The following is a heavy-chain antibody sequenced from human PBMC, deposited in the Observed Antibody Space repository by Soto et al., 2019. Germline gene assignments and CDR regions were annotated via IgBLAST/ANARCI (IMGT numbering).Heavy chain of an antibody. Sequence: SEPLSLTSAVSGYSISSSNWWGWIRQPPGKGLEWIGYIYYSGTTYYNPSLKSRVTMSVDTSKNQFSLKLTSVTAVDTAVYYCARREIQGPIDYWGQGTLVTVSS. V-gene: IGHV4-28*01. CDR2: IYYSGTT. J-gene: IGHJ4*02. D-gene: IGHD1-26*01. CDR1: GYSISSSNW. CDR3: ARREIQGPIDY.